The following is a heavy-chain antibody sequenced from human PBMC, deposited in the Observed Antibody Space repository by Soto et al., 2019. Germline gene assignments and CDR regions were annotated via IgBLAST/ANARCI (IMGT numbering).Heavy chain of an antibody. V-gene: IGHV3-23*01. CDR3: AKGSSGHYDNFDF. Sequence: GSLRLSYAAPGFKLRNYAITWVRQAPGKGLQWVSTISAVGGTYCADSVKGRFTISRDNSKNTFFLQMNSLRAEETAVYYCAKGSSGHYDNFDFWGQGTLVGASS. CDR2: ISAVGGT. D-gene: IGHD3-22*01. CDR1: GFKLRNYA. J-gene: IGHJ4*02.